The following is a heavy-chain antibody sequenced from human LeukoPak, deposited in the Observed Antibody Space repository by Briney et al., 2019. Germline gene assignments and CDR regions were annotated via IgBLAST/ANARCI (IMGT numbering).Heavy chain of an antibody. J-gene: IGHJ3*02. D-gene: IGHD3-22*01. Sequence: PSETLSLTCTVSGGSISSYYWSWIRQPAGKGLEWIGRIYTSGSTNYNPSLKSRVTMSVDTSKNQFSLKLSSVTAADTAVYYCARDYYDSSGYKNDAFDIWGQGTMVTVSS. V-gene: IGHV4-4*07. CDR1: GGSISSYY. CDR3: ARDYYDSSGYKNDAFDI. CDR2: IYTSGST.